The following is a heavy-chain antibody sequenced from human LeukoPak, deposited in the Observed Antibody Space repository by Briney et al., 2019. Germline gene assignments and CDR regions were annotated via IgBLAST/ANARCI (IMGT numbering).Heavy chain of an antibody. V-gene: IGHV1-69*04. D-gene: IGHD6-13*01. CDR3: ARDAYSRNSYYYYGMDV. Sequence: ASVKVSCKASGGTFISYAISWVRQAPGQGLEWMGRIIPILGIANYAQKFQGRVTITADKSTSTAYMELSSLRSEDTAVYYCARDAYSRNSYYYYGMDVWGQGATVTVSS. CDR1: GGTFISYA. CDR2: IIPILGIA. J-gene: IGHJ6*02.